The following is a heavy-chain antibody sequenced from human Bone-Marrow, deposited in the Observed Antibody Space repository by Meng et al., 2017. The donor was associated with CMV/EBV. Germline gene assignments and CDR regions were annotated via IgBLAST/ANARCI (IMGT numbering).Heavy chain of an antibody. J-gene: IGHJ6*01. CDR3: AKDALEYSSSAVNMDV. Sequence: GGSLRLSCAASGFTFSSYGMHWVRQAPGKGLEWVAVIWYDGSNKYYADSVKGRFTISRDNSKNTLYLQMNSLRAEDTAVYYCAKDALEYSSSAVNMDVWGQGTTVTVYS. CDR1: GFTFSSYG. D-gene: IGHD6-6*01. CDR2: IWYDGSNK. V-gene: IGHV3-30*02.